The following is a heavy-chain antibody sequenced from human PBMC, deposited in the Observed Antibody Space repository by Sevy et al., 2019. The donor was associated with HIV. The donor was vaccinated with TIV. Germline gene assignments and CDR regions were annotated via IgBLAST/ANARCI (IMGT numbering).Heavy chain of an antibody. CDR3: AKMQGGSYNYYGMDV. CDR2: KSYDGSEK. D-gene: IGHD1-26*01. J-gene: IGHJ6*02. V-gene: IGHV3-30*18. CDR1: GFIFSTYG. Sequence: GGSLRLSCAASGFIFSTYGIHWVRQAPGKGLEWVAVKSYDGSEKYYADSVRGRFTISRDNSKNTLYLQMNSLRVEDTAIYYCAKMQGGSYNYYGMDVWGQGTTVTVSS.